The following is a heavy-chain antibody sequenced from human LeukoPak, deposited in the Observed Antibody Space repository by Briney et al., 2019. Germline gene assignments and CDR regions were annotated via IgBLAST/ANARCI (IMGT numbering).Heavy chain of an antibody. V-gene: IGHV1-69*13. CDR3: ARVGFDDSSGSQGALDY. D-gene: IGHD3-22*01. CDR1: GGTFSSYA. CDR2: IIPIFGTA. Sequence: SVKVSCKASGGTFSSYAISRVRQAPGQGLEWMGGIIPIFGTANYAQKFQGRVTITADESTSTAYMELSSLKSEDTAVYYCARVGFDDSSGSQGALDYWGQGTLVTASS. J-gene: IGHJ4*02.